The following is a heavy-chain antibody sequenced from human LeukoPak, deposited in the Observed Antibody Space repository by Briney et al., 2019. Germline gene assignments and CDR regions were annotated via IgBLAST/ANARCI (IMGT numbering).Heavy chain of an antibody. V-gene: IGHV3-7*01. Sequence: PGGSLRLSCAASGFTFSSYWMGWVRQAPGKGLEWVANIKQDGSEKYYVDSVKGRFTISRDNAKNSLYLQMNGLRAEDTAVYYCARDGWRAYWYFDLWGRGTLVTVSS. D-gene: IGHD2-15*01. J-gene: IGHJ2*01. CDR1: GFTFSSYW. CDR2: IKQDGSEK. CDR3: ARDGWRAYWYFDL.